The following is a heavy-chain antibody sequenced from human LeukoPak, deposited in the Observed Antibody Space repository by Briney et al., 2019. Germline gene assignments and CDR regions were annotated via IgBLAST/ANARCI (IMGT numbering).Heavy chain of an antibody. CDR3: ARDRSGHYSTDY. D-gene: IGHD3-22*01. J-gene: IGHJ4*02. CDR2: ISYDGAVK. Sequence: GKSLRLSCAASGFTFRSYAIHWVRQTPGKGLEWAAFISYDGAVKYYADSVKGRFSISRDNSKNTLSLQMNSLRGDDTAVYYCARDRSGHYSTDYWGQGTLVTVAS. V-gene: IGHV3-30-3*01. CDR1: GFTFRSYA.